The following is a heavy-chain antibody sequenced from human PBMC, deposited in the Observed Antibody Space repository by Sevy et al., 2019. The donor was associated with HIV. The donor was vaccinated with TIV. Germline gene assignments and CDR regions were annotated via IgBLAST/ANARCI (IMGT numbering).Heavy chain of an antibody. D-gene: IGHD3-10*01. Sequence: SENLSLTCSVSGGFLSSYYWSCIRQPPGKGLECIGYIYYEGSTNYNSSLKSRVTISRDTAKNQFSLNMTSVTTADTAVSYRARVGGFGELPTLSVYNWFDTWGQGILVSVSS. CDR1: GGFLSSYY. J-gene: IGHJ5*02. V-gene: IGHV4-59*13. CDR3: ARVGGFGELPTLSVYNWFDT. CDR2: IYYEGST.